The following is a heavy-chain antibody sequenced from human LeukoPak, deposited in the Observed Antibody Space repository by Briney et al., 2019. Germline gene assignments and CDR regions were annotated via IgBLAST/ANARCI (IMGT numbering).Heavy chain of an antibody. CDR1: GGSFSGYY. D-gene: IGHD3-3*01. Sequence: SETLSLTCAVYGGSFSGYYWSWIRQPPGKGLEWIGEINHSGSTNYNPSLKSRVTISVDTSKNQFSLKLSSVTAADTAVYYCARGGYGYGFWSGYYNRQFDYWGQGTLVTVSS. CDR2: INHSGST. CDR3: ARGGYGYGFWSGYYNRQFDY. V-gene: IGHV4-34*01. J-gene: IGHJ4*02.